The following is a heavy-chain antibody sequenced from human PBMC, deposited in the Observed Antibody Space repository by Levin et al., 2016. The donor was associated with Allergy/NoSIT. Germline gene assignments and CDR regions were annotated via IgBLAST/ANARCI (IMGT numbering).Heavy chain of an antibody. V-gene: IGHV3-7*01. CDR3: VRDNGYFVYDH. Sequence: GESLKISCAASGFTFSRSWMTWVRQAPGKGLEWVANIKEDGSDKYYVDYVKGRFTISRDNAQNSLFLQMNSLRVEDTAVYYCVRDNGYFVYDHWGQGTLVTVSS. CDR2: IKEDGSDK. CDR1: GFTFSRSW. D-gene: IGHD3-22*01. J-gene: IGHJ4*02.